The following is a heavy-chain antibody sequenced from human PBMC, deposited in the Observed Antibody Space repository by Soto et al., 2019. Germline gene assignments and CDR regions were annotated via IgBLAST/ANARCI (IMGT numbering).Heavy chain of an antibody. Sequence: GASVKVSCKTSGYTFNTYGINWVRQAPGQGLELMGWISAYDGKTTYAEKFQGRVTMTTDTSTSTAYMELRSLRSDDTAIYYCARDPHEFWTSFWFDPWGQGTQATGPS. CDR3: ARDPHEFWTSFWFDP. CDR1: GYTFNTYG. D-gene: IGHD3-3*01. V-gene: IGHV1-18*01. CDR2: ISAYDGKT. J-gene: IGHJ5*02.